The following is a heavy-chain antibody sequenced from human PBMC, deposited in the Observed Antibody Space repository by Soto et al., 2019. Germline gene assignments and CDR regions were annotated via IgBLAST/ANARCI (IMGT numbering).Heavy chain of an antibody. CDR1: GGSFSAFY. Sequence: TLSLTCAVYGGSFSAFYWSWIRQPPGKELEWIGEVNPTGTTKYNPSLKSRVTMSLDTSKNQFSLNLNSMTAADTALYYCARSREQWLVDAFDIWGQGTMVTVSS. J-gene: IGHJ3*02. D-gene: IGHD6-19*01. CDR3: ARSREQWLVDAFDI. V-gene: IGHV4-34*01. CDR2: VNPTGTT.